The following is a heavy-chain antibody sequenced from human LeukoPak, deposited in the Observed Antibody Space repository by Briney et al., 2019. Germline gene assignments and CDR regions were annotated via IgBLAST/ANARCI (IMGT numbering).Heavy chain of an antibody. D-gene: IGHD3-22*01. V-gene: IGHV1-69*05. CDR2: IIPIFGTA. CDR1: GGTFSSYA. J-gene: IGHJ5*02. CDR3: ARQHASTYCYDSSGLNWFDP. Sequence: ASVKVSCKASGGTFSSYAISWVRQAPGQGLEWMGRIIPIFGTANYAQKFQGRVTITTDESTSTAYMELSSLRSEDTAVYYCARQHASTYCYDSSGLNWFDPWGQGTLVTVSS.